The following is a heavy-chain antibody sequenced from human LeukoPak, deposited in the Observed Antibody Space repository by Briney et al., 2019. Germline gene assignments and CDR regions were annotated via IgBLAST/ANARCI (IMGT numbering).Heavy chain of an antibody. D-gene: IGHD3-22*01. J-gene: IGHJ4*02. CDR3: ARDSKGGDSSGYYPIDY. CDR2: IKQDGSEK. V-gene: IGHV3-7*01. CDR1: GFTFSSYW. Sequence: GGSLRLSCAASGFTFSSYWMSWVRQAPGKGLEGVANIKQDGSEKYYVDSVKGRFTISRDNAKNSLYLQMNSLRVEDTAVYYCARDSKGGDSSGYYPIDYWGQGTLVTVSS.